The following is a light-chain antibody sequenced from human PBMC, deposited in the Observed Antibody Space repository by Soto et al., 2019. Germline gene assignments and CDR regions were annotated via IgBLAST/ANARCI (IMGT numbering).Light chain of an antibody. V-gene: IGKV3D-7*01. CDR1: QSVSSSY. Sequence: IVLTQSQGTLSLSPGERATLSCRASQSVSSSYLAWYQQKPGQAPRLLIYDASTRATGIPARFSGSGSGTDFTLTISSLQAEDFAVYYCQQDYNLPFTFGQGRRLEIK. CDR3: QQDYNLPFT. CDR2: DAS. J-gene: IGKJ5*01.